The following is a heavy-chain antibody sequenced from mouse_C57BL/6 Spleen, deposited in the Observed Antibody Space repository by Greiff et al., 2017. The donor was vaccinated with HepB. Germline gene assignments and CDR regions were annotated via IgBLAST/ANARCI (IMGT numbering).Heavy chain of an antibody. CDR1: GFTFSDYG. D-gene: IGHD2-12*01. J-gene: IGHJ1*03. V-gene: IGHV5-17*01. Sequence: EVQLVESGGGLVKPGGSLKLSCAASGFTFSDYGMHWVRQAPEKGLEWVAYISSGSSTIYYADTVKGRFTISRDNAKNTLFLQMTSLRSEDTAMYYCARREYYRYFDVWGTGTTVTVSS. CDR3: ARREYYRYFDV. CDR2: ISSGSSTI.